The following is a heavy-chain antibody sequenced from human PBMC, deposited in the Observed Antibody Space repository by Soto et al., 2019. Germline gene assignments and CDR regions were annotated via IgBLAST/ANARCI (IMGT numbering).Heavy chain of an antibody. V-gene: IGHV4-59*01. Sequence: PSETLSLTCTVSGGSISSYYWSWIRQPPGKGLEWIGYIYCSGSTNYNPSLKSRVTISVDTSKNQFSLKLSSVTAADTAVYYCARVATIFGVVTFDYWGQGTLVTVSS. D-gene: IGHD3-3*01. CDR3: ARVATIFGVVTFDY. CDR2: IYCSGST. J-gene: IGHJ4*02. CDR1: GGSISSYY.